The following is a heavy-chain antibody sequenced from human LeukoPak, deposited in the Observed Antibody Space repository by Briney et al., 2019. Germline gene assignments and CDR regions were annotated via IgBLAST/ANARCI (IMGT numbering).Heavy chain of an antibody. CDR3: AKDLGVRGVIIYYYYYYGMDV. Sequence: GGSLRLSCADSGFTVSSNYMTWVRQAPGKGLEWVSIIYSGGRTYYADSVKGRFTISRDNSKNTLYLQMNSLRAEDTAVYYCAKDLGVRGVIIYYYYYYGMDVWGQGTTVTVSS. V-gene: IGHV3-53*05. CDR1: GFTVSSNY. J-gene: IGHJ6*02. CDR2: IYSGGRT. D-gene: IGHD3-10*01.